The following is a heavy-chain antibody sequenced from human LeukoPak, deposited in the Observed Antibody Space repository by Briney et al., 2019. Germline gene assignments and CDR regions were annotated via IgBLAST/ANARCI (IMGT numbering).Heavy chain of an antibody. CDR2: IKQDGSEK. CDR3: ARGKGSGSYYNDCEY. D-gene: IGHD3-10*01. CDR1: GFTFSSYW. V-gene: IGHV3-7*01. J-gene: IGHJ4*02. Sequence: GGSLRLSCAASGFTFSSYWMSWVRQAPGKGLEWVANIKQDGSEKYYVDSVKGRFTISRDNAKNSLYLQMNSLRAEDTAVYYCARGKGSGSYYNDCEYWGQGTLVTVSS.